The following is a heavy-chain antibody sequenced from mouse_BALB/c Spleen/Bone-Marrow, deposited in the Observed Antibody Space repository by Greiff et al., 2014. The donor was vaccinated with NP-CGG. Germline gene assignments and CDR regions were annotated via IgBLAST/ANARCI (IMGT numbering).Heavy chain of an antibody. J-gene: IGHJ2*01. Sequence: VQLKESGGGLVQPGGSLKLSCAASGFTFSNYGMSWVRQTPDKRLELAATINCNGGSTYYPDSVKGRFTISRDTAKNTLYLQMSSLKSEETAMYYCVRGNYGNYVDYFDFWGQGTTLTVSS. CDR2: INCNGGST. D-gene: IGHD2-1*01. CDR3: VRGNYGNYVDYFDF. V-gene: IGHV5-6-3*01. CDR1: GFTFSNYG.